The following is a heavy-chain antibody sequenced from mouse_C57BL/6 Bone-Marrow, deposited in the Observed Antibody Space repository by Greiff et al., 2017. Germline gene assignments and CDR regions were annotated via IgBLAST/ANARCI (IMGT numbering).Heavy chain of an antibody. J-gene: IGHJ4*01. CDR3: AREDSYAMDY. CDR2: IYPRSGNT. CDR1: GYTFTSYG. V-gene: IGHV1-81*01. Sequence: LQESGAELARPGASVKLSCKASGYTFTSYGISWVKQRTGQGLEWIGEIYPRSGNTYYNEKFKGKATLTADKSSSTAYMELRSLTSEDSAVYFCAREDSYAMDYWGQGTSVTVSS.